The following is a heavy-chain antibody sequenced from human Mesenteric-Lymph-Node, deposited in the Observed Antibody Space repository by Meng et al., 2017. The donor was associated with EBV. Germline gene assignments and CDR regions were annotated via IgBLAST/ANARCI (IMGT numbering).Heavy chain of an antibody. J-gene: IGHJ4*02. CDR3: ARENPGDYIDY. Sequence: QLQRVQSGYELNKPGASVKVSCKASGYTFTNYAMNWVRQAPGQGLEWVGWFNTISGNPAYGQGFTGRFVFSWDTSVSTAYLQISSLKTEDTAVYYCARENPGDYIDYWGQGTLVTVFS. D-gene: IGHD1-14*01. CDR2: FNTISGNP. V-gene: IGHV7-4-1*02. CDR1: GYTFTNYA.